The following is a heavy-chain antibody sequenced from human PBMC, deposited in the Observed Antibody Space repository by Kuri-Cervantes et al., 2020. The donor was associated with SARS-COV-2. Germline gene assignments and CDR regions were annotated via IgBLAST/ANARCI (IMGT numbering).Heavy chain of an antibody. CDR3: AKDSNTYCGGDCYYDY. CDR2: IKQDGSEK. Sequence: GESLKIPCAASGFTFSCYWMSGVRQAPGKGLEWVANIKQDGSEKYYVDSVKGRFTISRDNAKNTLYLQMNSLRAEDTAVYYCAKDSNTYCGGDCYYDYWGQGTLVTVSS. D-gene: IGHD2-21*02. J-gene: IGHJ4*02. CDR1: GFTFSCYW. V-gene: IGHV3-7*03.